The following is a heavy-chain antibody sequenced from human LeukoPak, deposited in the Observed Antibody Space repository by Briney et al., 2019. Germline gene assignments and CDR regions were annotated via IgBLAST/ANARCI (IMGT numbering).Heavy chain of an antibody. V-gene: IGHV3-23*01. CDR2: ISGSGGST. D-gene: IGHD3-22*01. CDR3: AKKNYYDSSGQGFDY. Sequence: GGSLRLSCAASGFTFSSYAMSWVRQAPGKGLEWVSAISGSGGSTYYADSVKGRFTISRDNSKNTLYLQMNSLRAVDTAVYYCAKKNYYDSSGQGFDYWGQGTLVTVSS. J-gene: IGHJ4*02. CDR1: GFTFSSYA.